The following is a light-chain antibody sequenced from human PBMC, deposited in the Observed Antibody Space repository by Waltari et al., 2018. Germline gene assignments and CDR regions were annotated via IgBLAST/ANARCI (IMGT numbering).Light chain of an antibody. CDR1: SSDVGRYTY. Sequence: QSALTQPASVSWSPGQSITISCTGSSSDVGRYTYVSWYQQPPGQAPKLMIFDFNNPGSGVSNRISGSKSGNTASLTISGLQVEDEAEYYCCSFTRSSTWVFGGGTKLTVL. V-gene: IGLV2-14*03. CDR3: CSFTRSSTWV. CDR2: DFN. J-gene: IGLJ3*02.